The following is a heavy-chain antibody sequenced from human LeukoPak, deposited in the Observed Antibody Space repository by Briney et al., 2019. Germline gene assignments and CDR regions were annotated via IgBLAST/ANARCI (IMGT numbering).Heavy chain of an antibody. CDR1: GGTFSSYA. CDR2: IIPIFGTA. D-gene: IGHD5-18*01. J-gene: IGHJ4*02. V-gene: IGHV1-69*05. CDR3: ASGRYSYGTRFDY. Sequence: SVKVSCKASGGTFSSYAISWVRQAPGQGLEWMGGIIPIFGTANYAQKFQGRVTITTDDSTSTAYMELSSLRSEDTAVYYCASGRYSYGTRFDYWGQGTLVTVSS.